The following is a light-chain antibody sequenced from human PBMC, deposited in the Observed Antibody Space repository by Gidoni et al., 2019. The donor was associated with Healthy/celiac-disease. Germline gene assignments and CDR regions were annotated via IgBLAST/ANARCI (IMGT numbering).Light chain of an antibody. CDR3: QQSYSTPPST. CDR2: AAS. J-gene: IGKJ4*01. V-gene: IGKV1-39*01. CDR1: QSISSY. Sequence: DIQMTQSTSSLSASVGDRVTITCRASQSISSYLHWYQQKPGKAPKLLIYAASSLQSGVPSRFSGSGSGTDFTLTISSLQPEDFATYYCQQSYSTPPSTFGGGTKVEIK.